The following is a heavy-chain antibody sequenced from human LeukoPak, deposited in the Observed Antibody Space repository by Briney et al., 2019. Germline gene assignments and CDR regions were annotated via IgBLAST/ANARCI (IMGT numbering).Heavy chain of an antibody. CDR1: GYTFSNNW. CDR2: INPNSGDT. J-gene: IGHJ4*02. CDR3: AKTPPGGDVDH. V-gene: IGHV1-8*01. D-gene: IGHD3-16*01. Sequence: ASVKISCKASGYTFSNNWMHWVRQATGQGLEWMGWINPNSGDTGYAQKFQGRVTLTRNTPLSTAYMELSSLRSEDTAVYCCAKTPPGGDVDHWGEGTLVTVSS.